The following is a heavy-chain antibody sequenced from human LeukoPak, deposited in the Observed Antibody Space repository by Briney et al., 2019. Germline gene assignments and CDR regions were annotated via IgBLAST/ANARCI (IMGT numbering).Heavy chain of an antibody. CDR3: ARQGPGYCGSTSCYEVDY. CDR2: INTNTGNP. V-gene: IGHV7-4-1*02. Sequence: GASVTVSCKASGYTFTSYALNRGRQAPGQGLEWRGWINTNTGNPTYAQGFTGGFVFSLDTSVSTAYLPISSLKAEDTAVYYCARQGPGYCGSTSCYEVDYWGQGALVTDCS. D-gene: IGHD2-2*01. CDR1: GYTFTSYA. J-gene: IGHJ4*02.